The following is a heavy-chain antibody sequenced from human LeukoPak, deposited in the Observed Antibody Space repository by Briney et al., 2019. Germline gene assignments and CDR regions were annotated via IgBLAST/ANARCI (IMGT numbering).Heavy chain of an antibody. J-gene: IGHJ4*02. V-gene: IGHV3-66*01. D-gene: IGHD6-13*01. CDR1: GFTVNNNY. CDR3: ARYSSPSFDY. CDR2: IYSGGNT. Sequence: GGSLRLSCAASGFTVNNNYMSWVRQAPGKGLEWVSIIYSGGNTYYADSVKGRFTISRDNSKNTLYLQMNSLRAEDTAVYYCARYSSPSFDYWGQGILVTVSS.